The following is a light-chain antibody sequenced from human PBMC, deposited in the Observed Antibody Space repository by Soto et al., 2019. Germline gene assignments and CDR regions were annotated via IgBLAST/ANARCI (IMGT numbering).Light chain of an antibody. Sequence: DIQMTQSPSSLSASVGDRVTITCRASQDISNYLAWFQQKPGKAPKSLIYAASNLQSGVPSKFSGRGSGTDFTLTISSLQPEDSATYYCQQYHTYPLTFGGGTKVEIK. CDR1: QDISNY. CDR3: QQYHTYPLT. J-gene: IGKJ4*01. CDR2: AAS. V-gene: IGKV1-16*02.